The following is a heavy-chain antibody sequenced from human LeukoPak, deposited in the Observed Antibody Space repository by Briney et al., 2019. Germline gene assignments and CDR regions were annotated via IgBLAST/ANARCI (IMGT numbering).Heavy chain of an antibody. Sequence: GGSLRLSCAASGFTFSSYAMSWVRQAPGKVLEWVSTISDSDGSTYYADSVKGRFTISRDNSKNTLYLQLNSLRADDTAVYYCAKVAAAAVARIDYWGQGTLVTVSS. CDR3: AKVAAAAVARIDY. CDR2: ISDSDGST. J-gene: IGHJ4*02. V-gene: IGHV3-23*01. CDR1: GFTFSSYA. D-gene: IGHD2-15*01.